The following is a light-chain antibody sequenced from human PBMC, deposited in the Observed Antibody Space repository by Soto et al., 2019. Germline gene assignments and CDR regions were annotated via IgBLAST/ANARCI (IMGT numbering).Light chain of an antibody. V-gene: IGLV1-40*01. CDR2: GNS. Sequence: QSVLTQPPSVSGAPGQRVTISCTGSSSNIGAGYDVHWYQQLPGTAPKLLIYGNSNRPSGVPDRFSGSKSGTSASLAITGLRAEEEADYYCQSYDSSLGGGVFGGGTKLTVL. J-gene: IGLJ3*02. CDR1: SSNIGAGYD. CDR3: QSYDSSLGGGV.